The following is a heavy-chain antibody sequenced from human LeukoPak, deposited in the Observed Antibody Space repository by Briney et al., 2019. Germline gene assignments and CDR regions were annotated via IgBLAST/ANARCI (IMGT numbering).Heavy chain of an antibody. CDR3: ASLEWSGSSGYFDDAFDI. J-gene: IGHJ3*02. D-gene: IGHD3-22*01. CDR1: GFTFSSYE. V-gene: IGHV3-48*03. CDR2: ISSSGSTI. Sequence: GGTLRLSCAASGFTFSSYEMNWVRQAPGKGLEWVSYISSSGSTIYYADSVKGRFTISRDNAKNSLYLQMNSLRAEDTAVYYCASLEWSGSSGYFDDAFDIWGQGTMVTVSS.